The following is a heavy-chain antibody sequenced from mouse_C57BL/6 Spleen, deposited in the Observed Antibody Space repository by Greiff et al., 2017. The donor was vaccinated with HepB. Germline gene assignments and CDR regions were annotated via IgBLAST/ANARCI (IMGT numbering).Heavy chain of an antibody. D-gene: IGHD2-12*01. CDR1: GYTFTSYW. CDR3: ARERRQDWYFDV. Sequence: QVQLQQPGAELVRPGSSVKLSCKASGYTFTSYWMDWVKQRPGQGLEWIGNIYTSDSEAHYNQKFKDKATLTVDKSSSTAFMQLSSLTSEDSAVYYWARERRQDWYFDVWGTGTTVTVSS. J-gene: IGHJ1*03. CDR2: IYTSDSEA. V-gene: IGHV1-61*01.